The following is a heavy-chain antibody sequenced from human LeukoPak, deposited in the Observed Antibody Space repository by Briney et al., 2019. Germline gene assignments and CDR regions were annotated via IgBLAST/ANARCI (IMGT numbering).Heavy chain of an antibody. J-gene: IGHJ4*02. CDR1: GFAFSDYS. Sequence: GGSLRLSCAASGFAFSDYSMNWVRQAPGKGLEWIANTRGSGSGMGSGSYYAGAVQGRFTISRHNAKNSLYLQMNSLRAEDTAFYYCARDDNWGFDYWGQGALVTVSS. CDR3: ARDDNWGFDY. D-gene: IGHD7-27*01. CDR2: TRGSGSGM. V-gene: IGHV3-21*05.